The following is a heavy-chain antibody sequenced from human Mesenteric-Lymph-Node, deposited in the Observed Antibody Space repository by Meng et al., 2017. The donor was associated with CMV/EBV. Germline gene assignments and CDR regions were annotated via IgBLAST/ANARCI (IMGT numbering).Heavy chain of an antibody. J-gene: IGHJ6*02. V-gene: IGHV4-34*01. CDR3: ARVRRITIFGVVIIPSLDV. CDR2: INHSGST. CDR1: GGSFSGYY. Sequence: SETLSLTCAVYGGSFSGYYWSWIRQPPGKGLEWIGEINHSGSTNYNPSLKSRVTISVDTSKNQFSLELSSVTAADTAVYYCARVRRITIFGVVIIPSLDVWGQGTTVTVSS. D-gene: IGHD3-3*01.